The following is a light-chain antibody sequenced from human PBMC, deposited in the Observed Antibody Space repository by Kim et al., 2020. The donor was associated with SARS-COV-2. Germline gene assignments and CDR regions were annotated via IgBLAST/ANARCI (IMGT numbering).Light chain of an antibody. J-gene: IGKJ2*01. CDR2: GAS. CDR3: QQYNNWPYT. V-gene: IGKV3-15*01. Sequence: EKVMTQSPATLSVSPGDRATLSCRASQSVSSYLAWYQQKPGQAPRLLIYGASTRATGLPARFSGSGSGTEFTLTISSLQSEDFAVYYCQQYNNWPYTFGQGTKLEIK. CDR1: QSVSSY.